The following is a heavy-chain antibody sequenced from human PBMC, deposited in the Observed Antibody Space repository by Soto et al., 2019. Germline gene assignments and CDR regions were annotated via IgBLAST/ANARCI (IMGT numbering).Heavy chain of an antibody. CDR1: GFTVSSNY. J-gene: IGHJ4*02. V-gene: IGHV3-66*01. CDR2: IYSGGST. D-gene: IGHD3-10*01. CDR3: ARDYGGLYYGSVSPEFDY. Sequence: EVQLVESGGGLVQPGGSLRLSCAASGFTVSSNYMSWVRQAPGKGLEWVSVIYSGGSTYYADSVKGRFTISRDNSKNTLYLQMNSLRAEDTAVYYCARDYGGLYYGSVSPEFDYWGQGTLVTVSS.